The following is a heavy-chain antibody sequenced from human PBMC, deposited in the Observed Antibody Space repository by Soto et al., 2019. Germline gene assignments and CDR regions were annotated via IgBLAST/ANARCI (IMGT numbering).Heavy chain of an antibody. CDR3: ARGGEYSTSFDY. D-gene: IGHD6-6*01. CDR1: GGSFSGYY. CDR2: INHSGNT. Sequence: QMHLQQWGAGLLKPSETLSLTCAVYGGSFSGYYWSWIRQSPGKGLEWIGEINHSGNTNYRPSLKSRVTISVDTSKNQFSLNLSSVTAADTAVYYCARGGEYSTSFDYWGQGTLVTVSS. J-gene: IGHJ4*02. V-gene: IGHV4-34*01.